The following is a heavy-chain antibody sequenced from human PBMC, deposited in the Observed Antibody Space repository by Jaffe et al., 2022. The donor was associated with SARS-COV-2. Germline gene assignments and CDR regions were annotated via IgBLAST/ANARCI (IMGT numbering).Heavy chain of an antibody. J-gene: IGHJ6*02. CDR1: GGSISSYY. CDR2: IYYSGST. CDR3: ARLSRYYGMDV. V-gene: IGHV4-59*08. Sequence: QVQLQESGPGLVKPSETLSLTCTVSGGSISSYYWSWIRQPPGKGLEWIGYIYYSGSTNYNPSLKSRVTISVDTSKNQFSLKLSSVTAADTAVYYCARLSRYYGMDVWGQGTTVTVSS.